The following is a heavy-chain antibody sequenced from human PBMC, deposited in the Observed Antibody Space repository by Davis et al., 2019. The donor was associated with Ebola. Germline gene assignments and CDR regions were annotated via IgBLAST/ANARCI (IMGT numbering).Heavy chain of an antibody. CDR3: VRGYCSSTSCLEYFQH. D-gene: IGHD2-2*01. CDR1: GFTLSSYS. V-gene: IGHV3-21*01. CDR2: ISSSSSYI. Sequence: GESLKISCAASGFTLSSYSMNWVRQAPGKGLEWVSSISSSSSYIYYADSVKGRFTISRDNAKNSLYLQMNSLRAEDTAVYYCVRGYCSSTSCLEYFQHWGQGTLVTVSS. J-gene: IGHJ1*01.